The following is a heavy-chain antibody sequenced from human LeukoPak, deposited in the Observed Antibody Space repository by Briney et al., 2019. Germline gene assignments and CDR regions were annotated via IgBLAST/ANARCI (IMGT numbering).Heavy chain of an antibody. CDR1: GFTFSDYY. D-gene: IGHD3-22*01. Sequence: PGGSLRLSCAASGFTFSDYYMSWIRQAPGKGLEWVSYISSSGSTIYYADSVKGRFTISRDNAKNSLYLQMNSLRAEDTAVYYCARDGAPDYYDIWVDVWGKGTTVTISS. J-gene: IGHJ6*04. CDR2: ISSSGSTI. V-gene: IGHV3-11*01. CDR3: ARDGAPDYYDIWVDV.